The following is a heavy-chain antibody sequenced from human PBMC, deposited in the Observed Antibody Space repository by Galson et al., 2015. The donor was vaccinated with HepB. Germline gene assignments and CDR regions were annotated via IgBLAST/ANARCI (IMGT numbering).Heavy chain of an antibody. CDR2: ISRNGGRT. Sequence: SLRLSCAASGFTFRKYDMHWVRQAPGKGLEYVSGISRNGGRTYSADSVKGRFTISRDNSKHTLFLQMTSLRDEDTAVYYCVKEGISDWYTVYSGLDVWGQGTTVIVSS. J-gene: IGHJ6*02. D-gene: IGHD6-19*01. V-gene: IGHV3-64D*06. CDR1: GFTFRKYD. CDR3: VKEGISDWYTVYSGLDV.